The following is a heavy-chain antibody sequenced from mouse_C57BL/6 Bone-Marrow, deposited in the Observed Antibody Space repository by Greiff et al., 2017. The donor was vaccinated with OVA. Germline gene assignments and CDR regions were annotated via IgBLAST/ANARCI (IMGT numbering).Heavy chain of an antibody. CDR3: TRDSGYYPYYYAMDY. CDR1: GFTFSSYA. CDR2: ISSGGDYI. V-gene: IGHV5-9-1*02. Sequence: EVKLVESGEGLVKPGGSLKLSCAASGFTFSSYAMSWVRQTPEKRLEWVAYISSGGDYIYYADTVKGRFTISRDNARNTLYLQMSSLKSEDTAMYYCTRDSGYYPYYYAMDYWGQGTSVTVSS. D-gene: IGHD2-3*01. J-gene: IGHJ4*01.